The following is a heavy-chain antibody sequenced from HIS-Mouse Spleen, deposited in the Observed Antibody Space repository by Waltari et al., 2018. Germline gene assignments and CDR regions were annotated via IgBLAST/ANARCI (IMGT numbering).Heavy chain of an antibody. CDR2: IDYSGST. J-gene: IGHJ2*01. Sequence: QLQLQESGPGLVKPSETLSLTCTVSGGSISSSSYYWGWIRPPPGKGLEWNGGIDYSGSTYYNPTLKSPVTISVDTSKNQFSLKLSSVTAADTAVYYCAREIPYSSSWYDWYFDLWGRGTLVTVSS. V-gene: IGHV4-39*07. D-gene: IGHD6-13*01. CDR1: GGSISSSSYY. CDR3: AREIPYSSSWYDWYFDL.